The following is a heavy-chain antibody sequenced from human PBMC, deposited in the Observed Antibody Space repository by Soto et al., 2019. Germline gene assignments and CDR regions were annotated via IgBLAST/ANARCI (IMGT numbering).Heavy chain of an antibody. J-gene: IGHJ5*02. CDR2: ISYDGSNK. V-gene: IGHV3-30*03. D-gene: IGHD2-8*01. Sequence: QVQLVESGGGVVQPGRSLRLSCAASGFTFSSYGMHWVRQAPGKGLEWVAVISYDGSNKYYADSVKGRFTISRDNSKNTLYLQMNSLRAEDTAVYYALIGTNGACGQGTLFTVSS. CDR1: GFTFSSYG. CDR3: LIGTNGA.